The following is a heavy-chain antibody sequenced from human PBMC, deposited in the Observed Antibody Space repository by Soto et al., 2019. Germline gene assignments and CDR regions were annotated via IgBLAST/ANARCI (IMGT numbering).Heavy chain of an antibody. CDR2: IYPGDSDT. J-gene: IGHJ4*02. V-gene: IGHV5-51*01. Sequence: GESLKISCKGSGYTFTSYWIGWVRQMPGEGLEWLGVIYPGDSDTRYSPSFQGQVTISADKSINTAYLQWGSLKASDSAIYYCARSAGNAGPFSEYWGQGTLVTVSS. CDR3: ARSAGNAGPFSEY. D-gene: IGHD2-15*01. CDR1: GYTFTSYW.